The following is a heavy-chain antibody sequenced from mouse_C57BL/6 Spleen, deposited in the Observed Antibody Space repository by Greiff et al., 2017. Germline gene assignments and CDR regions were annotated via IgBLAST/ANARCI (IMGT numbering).Heavy chain of an antibody. CDR1: GFTFSDYG. CDR2: ISSGSSTI. Sequence: EVQVVESGGGLVKPGGSLKLSCAASGFTFSDYGMHWVRQAPEKGLEWVAYISSGSSTIYYADTVKGRFTISRDNAKNTLFLQMTSLRSEDTAMYYCARPGGTTVVATEYFDVWGTGTTVTVSS. V-gene: IGHV5-17*01. CDR3: ARPGGTTVVATEYFDV. D-gene: IGHD1-1*01. J-gene: IGHJ1*03.